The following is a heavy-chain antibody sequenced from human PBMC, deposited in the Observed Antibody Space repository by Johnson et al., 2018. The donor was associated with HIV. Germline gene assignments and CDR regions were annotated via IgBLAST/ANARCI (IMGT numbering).Heavy chain of an antibody. D-gene: IGHD3-10*01. V-gene: IGHV3-23*04. CDR2: ISGSGGST. CDR3: ARDRDGGFALDI. J-gene: IGHJ3*02. Sequence: VQLVESGGGVVRPGGSLRLSCAASGFTFDDYGMSWVRQAPGKGLEWVSAISGSGGSTYYADSVKGRFTISRDNSKNTLYLQMDSLRGEVMAVYYWARDRDGGFALDIGGQGTRVTVS. CDR1: GFTFDDYG.